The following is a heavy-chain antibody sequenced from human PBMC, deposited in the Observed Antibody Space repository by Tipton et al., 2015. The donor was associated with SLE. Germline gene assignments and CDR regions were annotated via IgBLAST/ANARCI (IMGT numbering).Heavy chain of an antibody. J-gene: IGHJ6*02. CDR3: TRSPNKDCTGGVCFHGLDV. V-gene: IGHV4-59*01. Sequence: LRLSCTVSGGSISSYYWTWIRQPPGKGLEWIGDVHKSGTTNYNPSLKSRVTISLGTSTNQFSLRLSSVTAADTAVYFCTRSPNKDCTGGVCFHGLDVWGQGTTVTVSS. CDR1: GGSISSYY. CDR2: VHKSGTT. D-gene: IGHD2-8*02.